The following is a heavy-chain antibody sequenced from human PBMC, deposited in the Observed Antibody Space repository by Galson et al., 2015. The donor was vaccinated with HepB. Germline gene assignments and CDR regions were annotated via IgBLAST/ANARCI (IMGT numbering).Heavy chain of an antibody. CDR1: GFTFSSYA. D-gene: IGHD1-26*01. CDR2: ISYDGINK. CDR3: ARGQLRWELPSS. Sequence: SLRLSCAASGFTFSSYAMHWVRQAPGKGLEWVAVISYDGINKYYADSVKGRFTVSRDNSKNTLYLQMNSLRGDDTAVYYCARGQLRWELPSSWGQGALVTVSS. J-gene: IGHJ5*02. V-gene: IGHV3-30-3*01.